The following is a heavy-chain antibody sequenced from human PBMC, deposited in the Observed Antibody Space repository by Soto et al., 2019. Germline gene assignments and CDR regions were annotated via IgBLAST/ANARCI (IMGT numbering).Heavy chain of an antibody. CDR3: ARVITGYDFWSGYYGYYYYGMDV. D-gene: IGHD3-3*01. J-gene: IGHJ6*02. Sequence: AVKVSCKASGYTFTSYDINWVRQATGQGLEWMGWMNPNSGNTGYAQKFQGRVTMTRNTSISTAYMELSSLRSEDTAVYYCARVITGYDFWSGYYGYYYYGMDVWGQGTTVTVSS. CDR1: GYTFTSYD. V-gene: IGHV1-8*01. CDR2: MNPNSGNT.